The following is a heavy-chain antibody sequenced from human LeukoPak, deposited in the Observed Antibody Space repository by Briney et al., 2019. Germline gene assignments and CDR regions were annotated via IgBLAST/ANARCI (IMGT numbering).Heavy chain of an antibody. D-gene: IGHD6-13*01. CDR2: IIPILGIA. Sequence: SVKASCKASGPPFSSYAISWVRQAPGQGLEWMGRIIPILGIANYAQKFQGRVTITADKSTSTAYMELSSLRSEDTAVYYCARARIRIAAADTLDYWGQGTLVTVSS. J-gene: IGHJ4*02. V-gene: IGHV1-69*04. CDR1: GPPFSSYA. CDR3: ARARIRIAAADTLDY.